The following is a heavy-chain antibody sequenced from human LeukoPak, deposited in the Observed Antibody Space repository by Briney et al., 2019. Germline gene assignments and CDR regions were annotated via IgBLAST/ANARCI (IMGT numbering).Heavy chain of an antibody. J-gene: IGHJ1*01. V-gene: IGHV3-9*01. Sequence: HPGRSLSLSCAASGVSFGDYARRWVRQAPGKGLEWVSGISWNSGSIGYAASVKGRSTTARNTAKNSLYLQSNSLRAEATALYYCAKDTATQQLRYFQHSGQGTLVTV. CDR1: GVSFGDYA. D-gene: IGHD6-13*01. CDR2: ISWNSGSI. CDR3: AKDTATQQLRYFQH.